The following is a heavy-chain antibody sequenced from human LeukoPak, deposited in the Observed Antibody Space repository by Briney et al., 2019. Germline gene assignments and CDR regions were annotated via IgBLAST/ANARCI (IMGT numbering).Heavy chain of an antibody. CDR2: ISAGGGST. V-gene: IGHV3-23*01. CDR3: ARKASEFDC. J-gene: IGHJ4*02. CDR1: GFTFTSYA. Sequence: GGSLRLSCAASGFTFTSYAMTWARQAPGKGLEWVSSISAGGGSTYYADSVKGRFTISRDNSQNTLYLQMNSLRAEDTAIYYCARKASEFDCWGQGTLVTVSS.